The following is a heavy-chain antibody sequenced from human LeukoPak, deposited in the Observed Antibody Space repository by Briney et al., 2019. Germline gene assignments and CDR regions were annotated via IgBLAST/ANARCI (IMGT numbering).Heavy chain of an antibody. CDR3: ASRLGYCSSTSCFYGMDV. V-gene: IGHV1-2*02. D-gene: IGHD2-2*01. Sequence: GASVKVSCKASGYTFTGYYMHWVRQAPGQGLEWMGWINPNSGGTNYAQKFQGRVTMTRDTSISTAYMELSRLRSDDAAVYYCASRLGYCSSTSCFYGMDVWGQGTTVTVSS. J-gene: IGHJ6*02. CDR2: INPNSGGT. CDR1: GYTFTGYY.